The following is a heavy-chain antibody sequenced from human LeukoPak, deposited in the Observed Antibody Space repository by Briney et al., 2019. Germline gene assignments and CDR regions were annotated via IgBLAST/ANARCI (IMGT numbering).Heavy chain of an antibody. D-gene: IGHD3-22*01. V-gene: IGHV1-2*02. CDR2: INPNSGGT. J-gene: IGHJ4*02. CDR1: GYTFTGYY. CDR3: ARTRAKSSGGYFDY. Sequence: APVKVSCKASGYTFTGYYMHWVRQAPGQGLEWMGWINPNSGGTNYAQKFQGRVTMTRDTSISTAYMELSRLRSDDTAVYYCARTRAKSSGGYFDYWGQGTLVTVSS.